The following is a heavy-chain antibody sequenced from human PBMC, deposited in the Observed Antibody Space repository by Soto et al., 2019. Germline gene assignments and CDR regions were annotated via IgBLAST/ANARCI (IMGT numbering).Heavy chain of an antibody. V-gene: IGHV3-7*03. J-gene: IGHJ6*02. CDR2: IKQDGSEK. CDR1: GFTFSSYW. Sequence: EVQLVESGGGLVQPGGSLRLSCAASGFTFSSYWMSLVRQAPGKGLEWVANIKQDGSEKYYVDSEKGRFTISRDNAKNSLYLQMNRPRAEDTAVYYCARENRRHSKYCGCDCFTHVYYYYGMDVLGQGTTVTVSS. CDR3: ARENRRHSKYCGCDCFTHVYYYYGMDV. D-gene: IGHD2-21*02.